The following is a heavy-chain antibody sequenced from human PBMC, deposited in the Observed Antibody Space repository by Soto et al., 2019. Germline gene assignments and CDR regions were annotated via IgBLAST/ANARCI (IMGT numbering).Heavy chain of an antibody. CDR1: GFTFSDNL. D-gene: IGHD2-8*02. CDR2: INPGNGNT. J-gene: IGHJ3*01. V-gene: IGHV1-3*01. Sequence: QVQLVQSGAEVRKPGASVNISCRASGFTFSDNLINWVRQAPGQSLEWVGWINPGNGNTRYSQTFQGRVTISRHSSASIAYVEVTVLTSEDTAVYYCARDILSVGPRANDAFDVWGQGTMVIVSS. CDR3: ARDILSVGPRANDAFDV.